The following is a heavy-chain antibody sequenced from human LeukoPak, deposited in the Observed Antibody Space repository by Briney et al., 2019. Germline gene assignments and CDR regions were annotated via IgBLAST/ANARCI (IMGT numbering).Heavy chain of an antibody. CDR2: IDPHNGAT. V-gene: IGHV1-2*02. Sequence: ASVKVSCKASGYIFTHFHMHWVRQAPGQELERVGWIDPHNGATNYQPKLQGRVTMTSDTSISTAYLELSSLTSDDAAMYFCARDWNWGPQSDYYFYMDVWGQGTTVTVSS. J-gene: IGHJ6*03. D-gene: IGHD7-27*01. CDR3: ARDWNWGPQSDYYFYMDV. CDR1: GYIFTHFH.